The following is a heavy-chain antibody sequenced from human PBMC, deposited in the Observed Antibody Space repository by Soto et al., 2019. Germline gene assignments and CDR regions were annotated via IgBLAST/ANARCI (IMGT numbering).Heavy chain of an antibody. CDR3: ARATTVVRGYYYYGMDV. Sequence: PGESLKISCNGSGYSFAGYCISWVRQMPGKGLEWMGRIDPSDSYTNYSPSFQGHVTISADKSISTAYLQWSSLKASDTAMYYCARATTVVRGYYYYGMDVWGQGTTVTVSS. CDR1: GYSFAGYC. D-gene: IGHD4-17*01. V-gene: IGHV5-10-1*01. CDR2: IDPSDSYT. J-gene: IGHJ6*02.